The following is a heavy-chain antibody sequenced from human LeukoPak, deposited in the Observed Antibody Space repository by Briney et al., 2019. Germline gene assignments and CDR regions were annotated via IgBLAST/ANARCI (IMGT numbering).Heavy chain of an antibody. V-gene: IGHV1-2*06. CDR1: GYTFTGYY. CDR3: AQGSSSGYYWYYFDY. D-gene: IGHD3-22*01. J-gene: IGHJ4*02. Sequence: ASVKVSCKASGYTFTGYYMHWVRQAPGQGLEWMGRINPNSGGTNYAQKFQGRVTTTRDTSISTAYMELSRLRSDDTAVYYCAQGSSSGYYWYYFDYWGQGTLVTVSS. CDR2: INPNSGGT.